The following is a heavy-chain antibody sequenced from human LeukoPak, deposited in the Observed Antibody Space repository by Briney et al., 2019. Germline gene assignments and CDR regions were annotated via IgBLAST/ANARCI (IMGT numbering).Heavy chain of an antibody. CDR2: ISSSGSTI. D-gene: IGHD2-15*01. J-gene: IGHJ6*03. Sequence: GGSLRLSCAASGFTFSSYEMNWVRQAPGKGLEWVSYISSSGSTIYYADSVKGRFTISRDNAKNSLYLQMNSLRAEDTAVYYCARDSPYSDYYYYMDVWGKGTTVTISS. CDR1: GFTFSSYE. V-gene: IGHV3-48*03. CDR3: ARDSPYSDYYYYMDV.